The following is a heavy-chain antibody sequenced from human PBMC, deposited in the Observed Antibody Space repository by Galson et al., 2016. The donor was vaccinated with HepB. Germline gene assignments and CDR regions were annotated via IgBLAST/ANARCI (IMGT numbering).Heavy chain of an antibody. CDR2: IKEDGSEK. D-gene: IGHD3-3*01. Sequence: SLRLSCAASGFTLGGYWMNWVRQAPGKGLEWVAIIKEDGSEKYYVDSVRGRLTISRDNAKNSLSLQMNSLRAEGTAVYYCARGSGFLIDYWGQGTPVTVSS. V-gene: IGHV3-7*03. CDR1: GFTLGGYW. J-gene: IGHJ4*02. CDR3: ARGSGFLIDY.